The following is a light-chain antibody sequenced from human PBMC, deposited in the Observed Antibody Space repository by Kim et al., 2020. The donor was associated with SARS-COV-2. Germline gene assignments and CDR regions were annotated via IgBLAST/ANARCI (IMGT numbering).Light chain of an antibody. J-gene: IGLJ2*01. V-gene: IGLV4-69*01. Sequence: QLVLTQSPSASASLGASVKLTCTLSSAHSNYAIAWHQQQPEKGPRYLMKVDNDGRHIKGDGIPDRFSGSSSGAERYLIISSLQSEDEADYYCQTWATGIRVFGGGTKLTV. CDR3: QTWATGIRV. CDR2: VDNDGRH. CDR1: SAHSNYA.